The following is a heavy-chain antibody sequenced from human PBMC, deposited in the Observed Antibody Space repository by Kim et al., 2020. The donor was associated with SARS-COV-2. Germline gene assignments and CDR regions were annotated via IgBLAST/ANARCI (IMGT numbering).Heavy chain of an antibody. CDR2: NK. J-gene: IGHJ6*02. D-gene: IGHD5-12*01. CDR3: AKGRGRGMDV. Sequence: NKYYADSVKGRFTISRDNSKNTLYLQMNSLRAEDTAVYYCAKGRGRGMDVWGQGTTVTVSS. V-gene: IGHV3-33*06.